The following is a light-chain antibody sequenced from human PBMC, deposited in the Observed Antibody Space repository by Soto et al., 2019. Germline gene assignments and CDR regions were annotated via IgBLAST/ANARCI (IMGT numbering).Light chain of an antibody. Sequence: DLQMTQSPSSLSASVGDRVTITCQASQDISKFLNWYQQKPGKAPKLLIHDASSLKTGVPSRFSGSGSGTDFTFTINSLQPDDIATYFCQQHHDLPITFGQGTRLEIK. J-gene: IGKJ5*01. CDR2: DAS. CDR1: QDISKF. V-gene: IGKV1-33*01. CDR3: QQHHDLPIT.